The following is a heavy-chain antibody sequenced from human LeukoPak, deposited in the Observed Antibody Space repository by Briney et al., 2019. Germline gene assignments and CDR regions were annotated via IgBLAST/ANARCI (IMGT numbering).Heavy chain of an antibody. J-gene: IGHJ4*02. V-gene: IGHV1-58*02. D-gene: IGHD3-3*01. CDR1: GCTFTSSA. Sequence: SVKVSCKASGCTFTSSAMQWVRQARGQRLEWIGWIVVGSGNTNYAQKFQERVTITRDMSTSTAYMELGSLRSEDTAVYYCAALRHWGSLFLEDYWGQGTLVTVSS. CDR2: IVVGSGNT. CDR3: AALRHWGSLFLEDY.